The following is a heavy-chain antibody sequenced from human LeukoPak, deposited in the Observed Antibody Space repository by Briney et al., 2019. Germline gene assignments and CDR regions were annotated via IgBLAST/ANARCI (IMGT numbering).Heavy chain of an antibody. J-gene: IGHJ6*03. CDR1: GGTFSSYA. CDR2: IIPIFGTA. CDR3: ARDRLDGYNYFPTPPYYYMDV. Sequence: GASVKVSCKASGGTFSSYAISWVRQAPGQGLEWMGGIIPIFGTANYAQKFQGRVTITADKSTSTAYMELSSLRSEDTAVYYCARDRLDGYNYFPTPPYYYMDVWGKGTTVTVSS. V-gene: IGHV1-69*06. D-gene: IGHD5-24*01.